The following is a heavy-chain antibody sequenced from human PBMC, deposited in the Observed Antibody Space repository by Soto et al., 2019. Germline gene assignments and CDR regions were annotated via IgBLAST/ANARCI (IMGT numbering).Heavy chain of an antibody. V-gene: IGHV1-2*04. Sequence: ASVKVSCKASGYTFTGYYMHWVRQAPGQGLEWMGWINPNSGGTNYAQKFQGWVTMTRETSISTAYMELSRLRSDDTAVYYCARAGVATGTTYYYYGMDVWGQGTTVTVSS. CDR3: ARAGVATGTTYYYYGMDV. D-gene: IGHD1-7*01. CDR1: GYTFTGYY. CDR2: INPNSGGT. J-gene: IGHJ6*02.